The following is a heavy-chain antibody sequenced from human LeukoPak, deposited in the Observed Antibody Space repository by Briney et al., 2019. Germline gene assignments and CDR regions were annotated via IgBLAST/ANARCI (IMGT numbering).Heavy chain of an antibody. CDR3: AKVDSSGWPYYFDY. D-gene: IGHD6-19*01. J-gene: IGHJ4*02. CDR1: GGSISSYY. CDR2: ICYSGST. Sequence: SETPSLTCTVSGGSISSYYWSWIRQPPGKGLEWIGYICYSGSTNYNPSLKSRVTISVDTSKNQFSLKLSSVTAADTAVYYCAKVDSSGWPYYFDYWGQGTLVTVSS. V-gene: IGHV4-59*01.